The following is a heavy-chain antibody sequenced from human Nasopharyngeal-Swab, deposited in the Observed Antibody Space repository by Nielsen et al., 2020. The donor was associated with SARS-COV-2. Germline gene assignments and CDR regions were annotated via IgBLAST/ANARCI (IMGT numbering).Heavy chain of an antibody. CDR1: GGSISSYY. Sequence: SETLSLTCTVSGGSISSYYWSWIRQPAGKGLEWIGRIYTSGSTNYNPSLKSRVTMSVDTSKNQFSLKLSSVTAADTAVYYCARDYDYHDSSGNSNWFDPWGQGTLVTVSS. D-gene: IGHD3-22*01. CDR2: IYTSGST. CDR3: ARDYDYHDSSGNSNWFDP. J-gene: IGHJ5*02. V-gene: IGHV4-4*07.